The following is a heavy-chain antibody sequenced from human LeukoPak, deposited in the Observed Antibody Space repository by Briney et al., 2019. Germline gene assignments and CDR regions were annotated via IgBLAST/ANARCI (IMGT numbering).Heavy chain of an antibody. D-gene: IGHD3-3*01. CDR2: IIPIFGPA. CDR3: SRAVMEISYYYLDV. Sequence: SVKVSCKASGGTFNTYAISWVRQAPGHGLEWVGGIIPIFGPANYAQRVQGRVTINAERYTSTAYMEVGSLTCDDTDGYDCSRAVMEISYYYLDVWRKGTTITVSS. V-gene: IGHV1-69*06. J-gene: IGHJ6*03. CDR1: GGTFNTYA.